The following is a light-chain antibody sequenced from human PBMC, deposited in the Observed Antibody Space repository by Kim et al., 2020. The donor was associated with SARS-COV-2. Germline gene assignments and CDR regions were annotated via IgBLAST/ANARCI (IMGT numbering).Light chain of an antibody. CDR1: SSNIGSNY. Sequence: ELTQPPSASGTPGQRVTISCSGSSSNIGSNYVYWYQQLPGTAPKRLTYRNNQRPSGVPDRFSGSKSGTSASLAISGLRSEDEADYYCAAWDDSLSVLFGGGPQLTVL. CDR3: AAWDDSLSVL. V-gene: IGLV1-47*01. CDR2: RNN. J-gene: IGLJ3*02.